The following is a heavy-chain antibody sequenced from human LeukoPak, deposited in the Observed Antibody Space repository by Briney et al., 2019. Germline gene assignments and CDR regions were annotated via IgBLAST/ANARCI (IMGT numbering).Heavy chain of an antibody. CDR3: ASLGYCSGGSCYRYNWFDP. CDR1: GGTFSSYA. D-gene: IGHD2-15*01. CDR2: IIPIFGTA. Sequence: ASVKVSCKASGGTFSSYAISWVRQAPGQGLEWMGGIIPIFGTANYAQKFQGRVTITADESTSTAYMELSSLRSEDTAVYYCASLGYCSGGSCYRYNWFDPWGQGTLATVSS. J-gene: IGHJ5*02. V-gene: IGHV1-69*01.